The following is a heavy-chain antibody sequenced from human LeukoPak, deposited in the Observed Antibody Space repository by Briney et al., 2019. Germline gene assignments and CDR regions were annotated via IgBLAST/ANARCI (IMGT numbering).Heavy chain of an antibody. D-gene: IGHD3-10*01. CDR1: GFTFSGYA. CDR3: ARTTTPHYYGSGSYALGY. Sequence: PGGSLRLSCSASGFTFSGYAMHWVRQAPGKGLEYVSAIISNGESTYYSDSVKDRFTISRDNSKNTLYLQMSSLRPEDTAVYYCARTTTPHYYGSGSYALGYWGQGTLVTVPS. V-gene: IGHV3-64*03. CDR2: IISNGEST. J-gene: IGHJ4*02.